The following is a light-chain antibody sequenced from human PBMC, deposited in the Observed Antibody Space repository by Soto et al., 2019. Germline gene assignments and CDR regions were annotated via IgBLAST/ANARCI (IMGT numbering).Light chain of an antibody. Sequence: QSVLTQPASVSGSPRQSITISCTGTSSDVGSYNLVSWYQQHPGKAPKLMIYEGSKRPSGVSNRFSGSKSGNTASLTISGLQAEDEADYYCCSYAGSSTHYVFGTGTKVTVL. CDR1: SSDVGSYNL. CDR3: CSYAGSSTHYV. V-gene: IGLV2-23*01. J-gene: IGLJ1*01. CDR2: EGS.